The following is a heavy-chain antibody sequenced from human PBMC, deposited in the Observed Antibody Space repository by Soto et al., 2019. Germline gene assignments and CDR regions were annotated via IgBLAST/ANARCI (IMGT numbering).Heavy chain of an antibody. CDR1: GGSISSGGYY. V-gene: IGHV4-31*03. D-gene: IGHD3-16*01. Sequence: SETLSLTCTVSGGSISSGGYYWSWIPQHPGKGLEWIGYIYYSGSTYYNPSLKSRVTISVDTSKNQFSLKLSSVTAADTAVYYCARQSPSYDHFDYWGQGTLVTVSS. CDR2: IYYSGST. CDR3: ARQSPSYDHFDY. J-gene: IGHJ4*02.